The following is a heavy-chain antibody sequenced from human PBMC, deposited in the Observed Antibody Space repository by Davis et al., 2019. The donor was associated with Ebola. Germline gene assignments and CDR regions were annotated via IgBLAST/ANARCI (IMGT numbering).Heavy chain of an antibody. D-gene: IGHD5-18*01. CDR2: IYSSGST. V-gene: IGHV4-4*08. CDR1: GGSISSYY. J-gene: IGHJ4*02. CDR3: ARSGYSYGSDY. Sequence: MPSETLSLTCTVSGGSISSYYWSWIRQPPGKGLEWIGYIYSSGSTNYNPSLKSRGTISVDTSKNQFSLKLSSVTAADTAVYYCARSGYSYGSDYWGQGTLVTVSS.